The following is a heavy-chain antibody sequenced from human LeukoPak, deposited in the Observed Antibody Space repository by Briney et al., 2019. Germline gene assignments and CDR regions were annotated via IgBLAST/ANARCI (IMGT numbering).Heavy chain of an antibody. CDR2: IYTSGST. J-gene: IGHJ2*01. Sequence: SETLSPTCTVSGGSISSYYWSWIRQPAGKGLEWIGRIYTSGSTNYNPSLKSRVTMSVDTSKNQFSLNLTSVTAADTAVYHCARATFGTISGWYFDLWGRGTLVTVSS. CDR3: ARATFGTISGWYFDL. CDR1: GGSISSYY. D-gene: IGHD3-3*01. V-gene: IGHV4-4*07.